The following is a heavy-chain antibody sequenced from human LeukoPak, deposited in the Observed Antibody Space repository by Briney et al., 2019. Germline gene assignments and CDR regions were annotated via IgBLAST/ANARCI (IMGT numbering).Heavy chain of an antibody. J-gene: IGHJ4*02. CDR1: GFTFDDYA. D-gene: IGHD3-9*01. CDR2: ISWNSGSI. V-gene: IGHV3-9*01. CDR3: AKDTTYDILTGYFDY. Sequence: GGSLRLSCAASGFTFDDYAMHWVRQAPGKGLEWVSGISWNSGSIGYADSVKGRFTISRDNAKNSPYLQMNSLRAEDTALYYCAKDTTYDILTGYFDYWGQGTLVTVSS.